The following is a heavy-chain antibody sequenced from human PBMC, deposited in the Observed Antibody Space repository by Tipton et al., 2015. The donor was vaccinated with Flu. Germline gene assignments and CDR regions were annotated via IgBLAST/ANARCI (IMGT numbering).Heavy chain of an antibody. Sequence: TLSLTCSVSGDSLGSSYYWAWIRQPPGRGLEWIGTVSRSGSTIYSPSLKSRVTVSVDPSMSQFSLRLTSVTAADTAIYYCARDPSLGMPDYFDSWGQGILVTASS. CDR3: ARDPSLGMPDYFDS. J-gene: IGHJ4*02. V-gene: IGHV4-38-2*02. D-gene: IGHD2-2*01. CDR2: VSRSGST. CDR1: GDSLGSSYY.